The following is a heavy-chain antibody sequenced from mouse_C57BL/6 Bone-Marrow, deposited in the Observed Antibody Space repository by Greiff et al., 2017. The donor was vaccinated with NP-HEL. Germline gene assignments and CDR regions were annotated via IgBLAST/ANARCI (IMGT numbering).Heavy chain of an antibody. D-gene: IGHD1-1*01. CDR2: IHPNSGST. CDR1: GYTFTSYW. Sequence: QVQLQQPGAELVKPGASVKLSCKASGYTFTSYWMHWVKQRPGQGLEWIGMIHPNSGSTNYNEKFKSKATLTVDKSYSTAYMQLSSLTSEDSAVYYCARPSTNWYFDVWGTGTTVTVSS. CDR3: ARPSTNWYFDV. J-gene: IGHJ1*03. V-gene: IGHV1-64*01.